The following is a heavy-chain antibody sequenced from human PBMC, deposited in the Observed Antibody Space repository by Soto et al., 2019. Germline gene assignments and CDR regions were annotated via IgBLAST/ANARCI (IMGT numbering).Heavy chain of an antibody. V-gene: IGHV3-48*02. D-gene: IGHD6-19*01. Sequence: GGSLRLSCAASGFSFSTYNMNWVRQAPGRGLEWVSYISSRSSTIYHADSVKGRFTISRDNAKNSLYLQMDSLRDEDTAVYFCARAISVGSTSLDYWGLGTRVTVSS. CDR3: ARAISVGSTSLDY. CDR1: GFSFSTYN. CDR2: ISSRSSTI. J-gene: IGHJ4*02.